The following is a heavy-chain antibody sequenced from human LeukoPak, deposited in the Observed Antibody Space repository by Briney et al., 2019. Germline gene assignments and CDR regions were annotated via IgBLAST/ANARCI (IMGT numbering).Heavy chain of an antibody. CDR2: ISSSGSTI. D-gene: IGHD3-3*01. J-gene: IGHJ6*02. Sequence: GGSLRLSCAASGFTFSDYYMSWIRQAPGKGLEWVSYISSSGSTIYYADSVKGRFTISRDNAKNSLYLQMNSLRAEDTAVYYCAKDIPYYDFWSGYYPYYGMDVWGQGTTVTVSS. V-gene: IGHV3-11*01. CDR1: GFTFSDYY. CDR3: AKDIPYYDFWSGYYPYYGMDV.